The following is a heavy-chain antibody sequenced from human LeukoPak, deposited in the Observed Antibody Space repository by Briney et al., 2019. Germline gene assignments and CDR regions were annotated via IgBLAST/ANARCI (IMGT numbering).Heavy chain of an antibody. D-gene: IGHD1-26*01. CDR3: ARGVGATISYYHYYIDV. V-gene: IGHV3-23*01. CDR2: ISGSGGST. J-gene: IGHJ6*03. Sequence: GGSLRLSCAASGFTFSSYAMSWVRQAPGKGLEWVSAISGSGGSTYYADSVKGRFTISRDNSKNTLYLQMNSLRAEDTAVYYCARGVGATISYYHYYIDVWGKGTTVTVSS. CDR1: GFTFSSYA.